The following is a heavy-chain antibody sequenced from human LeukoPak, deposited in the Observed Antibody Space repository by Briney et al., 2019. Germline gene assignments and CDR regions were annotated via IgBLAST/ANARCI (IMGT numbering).Heavy chain of an antibody. Sequence: SETLSLTCAVYGGSFSGYYWSWIRQPPGKGLEWIGEIYHSGSTNYNPSLKSRVTISVDKSKNQFSLKLSSVTAADTAVYYCARVRTPHWTHSSIFDYWGQGTLVTVSS. CDR2: IYHSGST. V-gene: IGHV4-34*01. CDR1: GGSFSGYY. CDR3: ARVRTPHWTHSSIFDY. D-gene: IGHD3/OR15-3a*01. J-gene: IGHJ4*02.